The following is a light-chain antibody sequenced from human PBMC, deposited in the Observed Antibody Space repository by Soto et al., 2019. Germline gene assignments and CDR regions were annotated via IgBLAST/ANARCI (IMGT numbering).Light chain of an antibody. V-gene: IGKV1-9*01. J-gene: IGKJ2*01. CDR3: QQLNSYHRMYT. Sequence: DIQLTQSPSFLSASVGDRVTITCRASQGISSYLAWYQQKPGKAPKLLIYAASTLQSVVPSRFSGSGSGTEFTLTISSLQPEDFATYYCQQLNSYHRMYTFGQGTKLEIK. CDR1: QGISSY. CDR2: AAS.